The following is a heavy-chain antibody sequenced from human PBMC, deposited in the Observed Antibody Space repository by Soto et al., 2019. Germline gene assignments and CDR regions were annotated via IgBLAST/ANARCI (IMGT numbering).Heavy chain of an antibody. CDR3: AKDPKYYYDSSGYYFDY. Sequence: GGSLRLSCAASGFTFSSYAMSWVRQAPGKGLEWVSAISGSGGSTYYADSVKGRFTISRDNSKNTLYLQMNSLRAEDTAVYYCAKDPKYYYDSSGYYFDYWGQGTLVTVSS. D-gene: IGHD3-22*01. CDR2: ISGSGGST. V-gene: IGHV3-23*01. CDR1: GFTFSSYA. J-gene: IGHJ4*02.